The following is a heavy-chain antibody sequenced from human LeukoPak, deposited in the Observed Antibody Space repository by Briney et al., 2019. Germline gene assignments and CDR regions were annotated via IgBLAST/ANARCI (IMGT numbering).Heavy chain of an antibody. D-gene: IGHD1-26*01. CDR3: AKLLARPALGATANSDY. J-gene: IGHJ4*02. Sequence: GGSLRLSCAASGFTFSSYAMSWVRQAPGKGLEWVSAISGSGGSTYYADSVKGRFTISRDNSKNTLHLQMNSLRAEDTAVYYCAKLLARPALGATANSDYWGQGTLVTVSS. CDR2: ISGSGGST. V-gene: IGHV3-23*01. CDR1: GFTFSSYA.